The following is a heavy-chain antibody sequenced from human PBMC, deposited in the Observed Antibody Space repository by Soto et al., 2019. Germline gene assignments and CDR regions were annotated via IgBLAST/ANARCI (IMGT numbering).Heavy chain of an antibody. CDR3: AKAPIVAARLTHFDY. J-gene: IGHJ4*02. Sequence: VGSLRLSCAASGFTFSSYAMSWVRQAPGKGLEWVSAISGSGGSTYYADSVKGRFTISRDNSKNTLYLQMNSLRAEDTAVYYCAKAPIVAARLTHFDYWGQGTLVTVSS. D-gene: IGHD6-6*01. V-gene: IGHV3-23*01. CDR1: GFTFSSYA. CDR2: ISGSGGST.